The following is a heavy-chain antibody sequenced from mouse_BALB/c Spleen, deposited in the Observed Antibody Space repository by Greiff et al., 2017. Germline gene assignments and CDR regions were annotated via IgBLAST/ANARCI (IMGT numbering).Heavy chain of an antibody. CDR2: ISYSGST. CDR3: AREGGYDTWFAY. Sequence: QLQQSGPGLVKPSQSLSLTCTVTGYSITSDYAWNWIRQFPGNKLEWMGYISYSGSTSYNPSLKSRISITRDTSKNQFFLQLNSVTTEDTATYYCAREGGYDTWFAYWGQGTLVTVSA. V-gene: IGHV3-2*02. D-gene: IGHD2-14*01. CDR1: GYSITSDYA. J-gene: IGHJ3*01.